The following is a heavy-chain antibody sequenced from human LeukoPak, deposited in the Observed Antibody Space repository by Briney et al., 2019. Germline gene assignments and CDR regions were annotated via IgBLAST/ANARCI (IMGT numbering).Heavy chain of an antibody. CDR2: ISGSGGST. CDR3: AKTWRGRGYYGYGPSEYFYYMDV. Sequence: GGSLTLSCEASGFTFSTYGINWVRQAPGKGLEWVSAISGSGGSTYYAVSVKGRFTISRDNSKNTLWLQMNSLKGEDTAVYDCAKTWRGRGYYGYGPSEYFYYMDVWGKGTTVTISS. J-gene: IGHJ6*03. CDR1: GFTFSTYG. V-gene: IGHV3-23*01. D-gene: IGHD3-10*01.